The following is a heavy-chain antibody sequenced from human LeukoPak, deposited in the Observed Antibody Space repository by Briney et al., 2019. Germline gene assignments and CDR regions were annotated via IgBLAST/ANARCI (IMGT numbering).Heavy chain of an antibody. D-gene: IGHD3-10*01. CDR1: GFTFDDYA. J-gene: IGHJ4*02. CDR2: ISWNSGSI. V-gene: IGHV3-9*01. CDR3: ARDHYGSGYFDY. Sequence: GGSLRLSCAASGFTFDDYAMHWVRQAPGKGLEWVSGISWNSGSIGYADSVKGRFTIFRDNAKNSLYLQMNSLRAEDTAVYYCARDHYGSGYFDYWGQGTLVTVSS.